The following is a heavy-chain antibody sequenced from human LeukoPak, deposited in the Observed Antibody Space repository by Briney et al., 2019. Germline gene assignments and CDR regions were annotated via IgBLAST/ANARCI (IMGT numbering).Heavy chain of an antibody. Sequence: PGGSLRLSCAVSGFTFSSYWMHWVRQAPGKGLVWVSRINSDGSSTSYADSVKGRFTISRDNAKNTLYLQMNSLRAEDTAVYYCARGYGSSRGWYWGQGTLVTVSS. CDR3: ARGYGSSRGWY. D-gene: IGHD6-6*01. CDR1: GFTFSSYW. J-gene: IGHJ4*02. CDR2: INSDGSST. V-gene: IGHV3-74*01.